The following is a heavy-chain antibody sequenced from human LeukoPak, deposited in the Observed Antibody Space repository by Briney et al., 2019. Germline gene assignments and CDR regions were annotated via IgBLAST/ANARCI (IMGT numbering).Heavy chain of an antibody. V-gene: IGHV3-23*01. J-gene: IGHJ4*02. D-gene: IGHD3-9*01. CDR2: ILGSGRSA. CDR1: VFTFNNYA. CDR3: SKWGDYDVLTGYYDSDF. Sequence: PGASLRLSCAASVFTFNNYAMSWVRQAPGKGLEWVSAILGSGRSAYYADSVKGRFTISRDNSKNSLFLQVNSLRVEDTALYYCSKWGDYDVLTGYYDSDFWGQGTLVTVSA.